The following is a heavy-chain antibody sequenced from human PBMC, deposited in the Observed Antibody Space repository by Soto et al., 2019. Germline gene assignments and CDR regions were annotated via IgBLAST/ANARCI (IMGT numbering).Heavy chain of an antibody. CDR2: ISSSSGHI. J-gene: IGHJ4*02. CDR1: GFTFSSYS. CDR3: TRHWLATREFDY. V-gene: IGHV3-21*01. Sequence: GGSLRLSCAASGFTFSSYSMNWVRQAPGKGLEWVSSISSSSGHIYYADSLKGRFTISRDNAKNSLYLQMNSLRAEDKAVYYCTRHWLATREFDYWGQGTLVTVSS. D-gene: IGHD1-26*01.